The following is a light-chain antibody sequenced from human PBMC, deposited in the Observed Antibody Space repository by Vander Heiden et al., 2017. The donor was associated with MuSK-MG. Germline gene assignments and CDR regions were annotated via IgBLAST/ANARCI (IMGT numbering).Light chain of an antibody. CDR3: HYEASRSTQWV. V-gene: IGLV3-25*03. CDR1: ALPKQY. Sequence: YELTQPPSVSGSPGQTARITCSGDALPKQYAYWYHQKPGQAPGQGIFNDSERLSAIPERFAGSSSATKVTFTITGFQAEDEADDYCHYEASRSTQWVFGGGTKMTV. CDR2: NDS. J-gene: IGLJ2*01.